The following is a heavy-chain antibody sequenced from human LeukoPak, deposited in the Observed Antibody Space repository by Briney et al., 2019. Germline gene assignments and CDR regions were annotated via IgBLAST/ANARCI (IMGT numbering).Heavy chain of an antibody. CDR1: GGSISSYY. J-gene: IGHJ6*03. D-gene: IGHD3-3*01. Sequence: SETLSLTCTASGGSISSYYWSWIRQPPGKGLEWIGYIYYSGSTNYNPSLKSRVTISVDTSKNQFSLKLSSVTAADTAVYYCARVLSGHSGYYYYYYYMDVWGKGTTVTVSS. V-gene: IGHV4-59*01. CDR3: ARVLSGHSGYYYYYYYMDV. CDR2: IYYSGST.